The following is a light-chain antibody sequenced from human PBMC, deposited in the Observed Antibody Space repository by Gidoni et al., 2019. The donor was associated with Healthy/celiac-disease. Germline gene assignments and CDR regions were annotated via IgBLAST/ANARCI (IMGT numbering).Light chain of an antibody. CDR3: QKYNSAPTWT. CDR1: QGISNY. Sequence: IQMTQSPSALSASVGDRVTITCRASQGISNYLAWYQQKPWKVPKLLIYAASTLQSGVPSRFSGSGSGTDFTLTISSLQPEDLATYYCQKYNSAPTWTFAQXAKVGI. V-gene: IGKV1-27*01. J-gene: IGKJ1*01. CDR2: AAS.